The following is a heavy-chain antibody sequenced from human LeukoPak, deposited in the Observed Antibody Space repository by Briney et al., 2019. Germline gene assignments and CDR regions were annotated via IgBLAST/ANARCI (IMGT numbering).Heavy chain of an antibody. D-gene: IGHD3-22*01. V-gene: IGHV3-53*01. Sequence: GGSLRLSCAASGFTVSSNYMSWVRQAPGKGLEWVSVIYSGGSTYYADSVKGRFTISRDNSKNTLYLQMNSLRAEDTAVYYCTTSRYYYDSSGYFPLDYWGQGTLVTVSS. CDR3: TTSRYYYDSSGYFPLDY. J-gene: IGHJ4*02. CDR1: GFTVSSNY. CDR2: IYSGGST.